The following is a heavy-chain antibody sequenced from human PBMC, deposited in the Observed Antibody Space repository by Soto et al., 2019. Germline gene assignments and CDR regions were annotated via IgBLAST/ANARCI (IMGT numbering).Heavy chain of an antibody. CDR2: IYSGGST. D-gene: IGHD3-10*01. CDR3: AGTSSLDY. J-gene: IGHJ4*02. CDR1: GFTVSSNY. Sequence: EVQLVESGGGLVQPGGSLTLSCAASGFTVSSNYMTWVRQAPGKGLEWVSLIYSGGSTYYADSVKGRFTISIDNSKNTLYLQMNRLRAEDTAVYYCAGTSSLDYWGQGTLVTVSS. V-gene: IGHV3-66*01.